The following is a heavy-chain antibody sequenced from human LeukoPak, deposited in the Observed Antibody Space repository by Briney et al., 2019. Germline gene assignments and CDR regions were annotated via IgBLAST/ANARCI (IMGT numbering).Heavy chain of an antibody. CDR2: IYDSGNT. J-gene: IGHJ4*02. D-gene: IGHD3-22*01. Sequence: SETLSLTCAVYGGSFSGYYWSWIRQHPGKGLEWIGYIYDSGNTYYNPSLKSRLTISVDTSKNQFSLKLSSVTAADTAVYYCARTNCDSSGYYLFEYWGQGTLVTVSS. CDR3: ARTNCDSSGYYLFEY. V-gene: IGHV4-31*11. CDR1: GGSFSGYY.